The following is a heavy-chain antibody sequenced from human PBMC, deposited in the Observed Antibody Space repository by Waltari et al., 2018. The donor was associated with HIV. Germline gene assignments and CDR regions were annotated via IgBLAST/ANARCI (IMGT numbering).Heavy chain of an antibody. CDR2: IIPRFGTV. J-gene: IGHJ5*02. D-gene: IGHD3-3*01. CDR3: ARDKAHNDVWSGYVS. Sequence: QVQLVQSGAEVKKPGSSVKVSCKSSGGTVSSYAVSWVRQAPGQGLEWMGGIIPRFGTVNDARKLQGRVTITADGSTSAVYMELSSLRAEDTAVYYCARDKAHNDVWSGYVSWGQGTLVTVSS. V-gene: IGHV1-69*01. CDR1: GGTVSSYA.